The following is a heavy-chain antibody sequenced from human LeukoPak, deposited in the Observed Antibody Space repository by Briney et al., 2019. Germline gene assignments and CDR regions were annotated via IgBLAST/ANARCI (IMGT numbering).Heavy chain of an antibody. D-gene: IGHD6-13*01. Sequence: GGSLRLSCAASGFTFGSYSMNWVRQAPGKGLEWVAFIRYDGSNKYYADSVKGRFTISRDNSKNTLYLQMNSLRAEDTAVYYCAKDGEAAAKYYYYMDVWGKGTTVTISS. CDR3: AKDGEAAAKYYYYMDV. J-gene: IGHJ6*03. V-gene: IGHV3-30*02. CDR1: GFTFGSYS. CDR2: IRYDGSNK.